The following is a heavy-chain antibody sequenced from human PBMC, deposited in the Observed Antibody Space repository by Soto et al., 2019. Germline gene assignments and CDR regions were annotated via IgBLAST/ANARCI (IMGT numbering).Heavy chain of an antibody. CDR3: ASGYCGGDCYSPPFDY. CDR2: IYYSGST. J-gene: IGHJ4*02. CDR1: GGSISSGGYY. V-gene: IGHV4-31*03. D-gene: IGHD2-21*02. Sequence: QVQLQESGPGLVKPSQTLSLTCTVSGGSISSGGYYWSWIRQHPGKGLEWIGYIYYSGSTYYNPSLKSRVTISVDTSKHQFSLKLSSVTAADTAVYYCASGYCGGDCYSPPFDYWGQGTLVTVSS.